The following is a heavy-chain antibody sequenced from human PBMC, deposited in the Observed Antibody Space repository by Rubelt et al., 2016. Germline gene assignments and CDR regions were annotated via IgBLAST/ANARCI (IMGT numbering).Heavy chain of an antibody. Sequence: QVQLVQSGAEVKKPGASVKVSCKVSGYTLTELSMHWVRQAPGQGLEWMGRINPNSGGTNFAQKFQGRVTRTRDTAISTAYMELSRLRSDDTAVYYCATSKIGSWGWLDPWGQGTLVTVSS. D-gene: IGHD6-13*01. V-gene: IGHV1-2*06. CDR2: INPNSGGT. CDR1: GYTLTELS. J-gene: IGHJ5*02. CDR3: ATSKIGSWGWLDP.